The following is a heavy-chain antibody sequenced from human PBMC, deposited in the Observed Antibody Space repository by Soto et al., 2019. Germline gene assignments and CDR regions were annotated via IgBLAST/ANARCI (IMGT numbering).Heavy chain of an antibody. V-gene: IGHV1-69*02. Sequence: QVQLVQSGAEMKKPGSSVKVSCTASGGTFNFYSISWVRQAPGQGLEWVGRVIPMVGKSEYAQKFQGRVTITADKSTSTAYMNLRSLRSEDTAVYYCATNYGSGSAHFDYWGQGTLVTVSS. CDR1: GGTFNFYS. CDR2: VIPMVGKS. D-gene: IGHD3-10*01. J-gene: IGHJ4*02. CDR3: ATNYGSGSAHFDY.